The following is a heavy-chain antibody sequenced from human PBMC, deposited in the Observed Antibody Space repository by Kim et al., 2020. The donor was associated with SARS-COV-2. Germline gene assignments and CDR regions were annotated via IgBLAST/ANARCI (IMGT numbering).Heavy chain of an antibody. CDR2: IYYSGST. CDR3: SRRATGYSSGWPYYFD. V-gene: IGHV4-39*01. J-gene: IGHJ4*01. CDR1: GGSISSSSYY. Sequence: SETLSHTCTVSGGSISSSSYYWGWIRQPPGKGLEWIGSIYYSGSTYYNPSLKSRVTISVDTSKNQFSLKLSSVTAADTAVYYCSRRATGYSSGWPYYFD. D-gene: IGHD6-25*01.